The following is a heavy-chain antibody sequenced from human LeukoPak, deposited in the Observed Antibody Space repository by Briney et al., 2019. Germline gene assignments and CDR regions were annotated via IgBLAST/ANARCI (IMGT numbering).Heavy chain of an antibody. Sequence: PGRSLRLSCAASGSTFSSYSMNWVRQAPGKGLEWVSYISSSSSTICYADSVKGRFTISRDNAKNSLYLQMNSLRAEDTAVYYCARGSQSRPPDFDYWGQGTLVTVSS. V-gene: IGHV3-48*01. J-gene: IGHJ4*02. CDR3: ARGSQSRPPDFDY. CDR1: GSTFSSYS. D-gene: IGHD4-11*01. CDR2: ISSSSSTI.